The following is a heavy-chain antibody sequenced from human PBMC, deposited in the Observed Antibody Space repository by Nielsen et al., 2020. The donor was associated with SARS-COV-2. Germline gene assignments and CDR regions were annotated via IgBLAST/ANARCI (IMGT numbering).Heavy chain of an antibody. CDR1: GFSLRSSS. Sequence: GESLKISCAASGFSLRSSSMNWVRQAPGKGLEWVSSISDTGTYMHFADSVSGRFTISRDSAKNSLYLQTDRLKVEDTAVYFCARDQVAAAGNFYFDFWGQGTLVTVSS. CDR2: ISDTGTYM. D-gene: IGHD6-13*01. V-gene: IGHV3-21*01. CDR3: ARDQVAAAGNFYFDF. J-gene: IGHJ4*02.